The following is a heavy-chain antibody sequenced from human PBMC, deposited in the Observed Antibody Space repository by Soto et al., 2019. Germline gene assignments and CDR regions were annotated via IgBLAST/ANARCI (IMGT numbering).Heavy chain of an antibody. D-gene: IGHD3-22*01. CDR2: IYYTGST. V-gene: IGHV4-39*01. CDR1: GGSISSSNFY. Sequence: SETLSLTCTVSGGSISSSNFYWGWIRQPPGKGLEWIGNIYYTGSTYYNPSLKSRVTISVDTSKNQFSLKLSSVTAADTAVYFCARLFYDSSEHFDYWGQGTLVTISS. J-gene: IGHJ4*02. CDR3: ARLFYDSSEHFDY.